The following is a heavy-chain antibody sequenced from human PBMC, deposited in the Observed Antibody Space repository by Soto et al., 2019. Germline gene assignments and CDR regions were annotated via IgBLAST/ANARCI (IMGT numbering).Heavy chain of an antibody. CDR1: GGSISSGGYS. CDR2: IYQSGST. J-gene: IGHJ4*02. CDR3: ARAAGLGAVAADY. D-gene: IGHD6-19*01. V-gene: IGHV4-30-2*01. Sequence: QLQLQESGSGLVNPSQTLSLTCAVSGGSISSGGYSWSWMRQPPGKGLEWIGYIYQSGSTYYNASLKSRVTRSADRSKNQFSMKLSSVTAADTAVYYCARAAGLGAVAADYWGQGTLVTVSS.